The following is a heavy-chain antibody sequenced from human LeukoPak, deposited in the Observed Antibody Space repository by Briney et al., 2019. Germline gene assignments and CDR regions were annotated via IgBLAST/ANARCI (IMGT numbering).Heavy chain of an antibody. D-gene: IGHD3-22*01. Sequence: GGSLRLTCAASGFTFSTYSMNWVRQAPGKGLEWVSSISSSSGYIYYADSVKGRFTISRDNAKNSLYLQMNSLRAEDTAVYYCARTYYDSSGHRNFDYWGQGTLVTVSS. V-gene: IGHV3-21*01. CDR2: ISSSSGYI. CDR1: GFTFSTYS. J-gene: IGHJ4*02. CDR3: ARTYYDSSGHRNFDY.